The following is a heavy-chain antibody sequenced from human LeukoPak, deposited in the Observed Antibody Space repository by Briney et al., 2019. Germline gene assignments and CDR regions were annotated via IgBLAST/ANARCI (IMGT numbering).Heavy chain of an antibody. D-gene: IGHD3-22*01. CDR3: AKSDYYDSSGYYYGSDY. Sequence: GGSLRLSCSASGFTFSSYAMTWVRQAPGKGLEWVSGISGSGGSTYYADSVKGRFTISRDNSKNMLYVQMNSLRAEDTAVYYCAKSDYYDSSGYYYGSDYWGQGTLVTVSS. CDR2: ISGSGGST. CDR1: GFTFSSYA. J-gene: IGHJ4*02. V-gene: IGHV3-23*01.